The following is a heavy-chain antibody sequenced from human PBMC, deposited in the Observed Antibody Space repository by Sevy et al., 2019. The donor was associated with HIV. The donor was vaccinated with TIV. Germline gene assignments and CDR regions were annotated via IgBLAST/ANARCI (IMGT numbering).Heavy chain of an antibody. D-gene: IGHD5-12*01. J-gene: IGHJ5*02. V-gene: IGHV3-11*01. CDR1: GFIFSDFY. Sequence: GGSLRLSCAASGFIFSDFYMSWVRQAPGKGLEWISYISSRGTTIYYADSVKGRFTISRDNAKNSLYLQMNSLTAEDTAVYYCDIHGYDDDAPWGQGTLVTVSS. CDR3: DIHGYDDDAP. CDR2: ISSRGTTI.